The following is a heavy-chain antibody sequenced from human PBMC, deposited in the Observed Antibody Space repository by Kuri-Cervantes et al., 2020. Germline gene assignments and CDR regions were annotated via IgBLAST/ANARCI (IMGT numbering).Heavy chain of an antibody. CDR1: GFSRSTSGVG. CDR3: AHGQYYYGPGSYYLGPWFDP. CDR2: IYWDDDK. Sequence: SGPPLVKPTQTLTLTCTYSGFSRSTSGVGVGWIRQPPGKALEWLALIYWDDDKRYSPSLKSRLTITKDTSKNQVVLTMTNMDPVDTATYYFAHGQYYYGPGSYYLGPWFDPWGQGTLVTVSS. V-gene: IGHV2-5*02. J-gene: IGHJ5*02. D-gene: IGHD3-10*01.